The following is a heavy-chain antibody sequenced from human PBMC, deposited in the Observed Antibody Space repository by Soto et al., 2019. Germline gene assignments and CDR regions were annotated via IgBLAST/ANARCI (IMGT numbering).Heavy chain of an antibody. CDR1: GGSISSGDYY. Sequence: SETLSLTCTVSGGSISSGDYYWSRIRQPPGKGVEWIGYIYYSGSTNYNPSLKSRVTISVDTSKNQFSLKLSSVTAADTAVYYCARGDPLLWFGEKVYYGMDVWGQGTTVTVSS. V-gene: IGHV4-61*08. J-gene: IGHJ6*02. D-gene: IGHD3-10*01. CDR3: ARGDPLLWFGEKVYYGMDV. CDR2: IYYSGST.